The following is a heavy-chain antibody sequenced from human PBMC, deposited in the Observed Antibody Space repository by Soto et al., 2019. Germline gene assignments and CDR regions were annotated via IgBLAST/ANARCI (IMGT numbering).Heavy chain of an antibody. CDR3: AKDRGMYYFDF. D-gene: IGHD3-10*01. CDR1: GFTVSSYA. V-gene: IGHV3-23*01. Sequence: GGSLRLSCAASGFTVSSYAMTWVRQAPGKGLEWVSVISGSGVSTYYADSVEGRFTISRDNSKNTLYLQMNSLRAEDTGVYYCAKDRGMYYFDFWGQGTLVTVSS. J-gene: IGHJ4*02. CDR2: ISGSGVST.